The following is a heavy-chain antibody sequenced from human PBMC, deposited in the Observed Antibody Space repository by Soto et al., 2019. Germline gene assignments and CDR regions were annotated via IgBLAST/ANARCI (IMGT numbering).Heavy chain of an antibody. D-gene: IGHD3-22*01. J-gene: IGHJ3*02. V-gene: IGHV4-30-2*01. CDR2: IYQSGST. CDR3: ARELLFYDSDGFSWDDAFDI. Sequence: TLSLTCTVSGCSLSSSAYSWIWIRQPAGKGLEWIGFIYQSGSTYYNPSLKSRVTMSLDRPKNQFSLKLSSVTAADTAVYYCARELLFYDSDGFSWDDAFDIWGQGTMVNVS. CDR1: GCSLSSSAYS.